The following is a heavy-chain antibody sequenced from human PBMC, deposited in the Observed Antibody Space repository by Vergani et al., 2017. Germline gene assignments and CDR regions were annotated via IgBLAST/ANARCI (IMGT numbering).Heavy chain of an antibody. CDR1: GFSFRNAW. CDR2: IKSTFDRGTT. V-gene: IGHV3-15*07. Sequence: EVQLVESGGRIVKPGGSLRLSCVASGFSFRNAWMNWVRRTPGKGLEWVGRIKSTFDRGTTDYAAAVKGRFTISRDDSKNTLVLQMNGLKTEDIGVYYCTTDPRYCGDGSCYWLRDHHYYGMDVWGQGTTVTVSS. CDR3: TTDPRYCGDGSCYWLRDHHYYGMDV. J-gene: IGHJ6*02. D-gene: IGHD2-21*01.